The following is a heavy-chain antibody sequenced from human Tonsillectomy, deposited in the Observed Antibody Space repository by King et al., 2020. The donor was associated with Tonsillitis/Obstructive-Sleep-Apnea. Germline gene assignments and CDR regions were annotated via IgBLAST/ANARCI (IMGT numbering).Heavy chain of an antibody. CDR3: ARESDDAFDI. Sequence: VQLQESGPGLVKPSETLSLTCIVPGGSIINYYWSWIRQPPGKGLECIGYIYYSGSTNYNPSLKSRVTISVDTATNQFSLKLSSVTSADTAVYYCARESDDAFDIWGQGTVVTVSS. J-gene: IGHJ3*02. CDR1: GGSIINYY. V-gene: IGHV4-59*01. CDR2: IYYSGST.